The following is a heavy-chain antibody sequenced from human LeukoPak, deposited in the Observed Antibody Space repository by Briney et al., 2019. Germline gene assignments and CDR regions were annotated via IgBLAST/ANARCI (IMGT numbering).Heavy chain of an antibody. D-gene: IGHD3-9*01. CDR1: GFIFSHYA. Sequence: GGSLRLSCTGSGFIFSHYAVSWVRQAPGKGLEWVSAISKDTVDTYYADSVKGRLTISRDSSKNTVYLQMNSLRAEGTAVYYCVRDMEPLRYFDTWGQGTLVTVSS. CDR3: VRDMEPLRYFDT. CDR2: ISKDTVDT. J-gene: IGHJ4*02. V-gene: IGHV3-23*01.